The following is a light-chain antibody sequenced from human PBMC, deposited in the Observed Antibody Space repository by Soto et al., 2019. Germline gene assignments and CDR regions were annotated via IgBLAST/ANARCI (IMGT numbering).Light chain of an antibody. Sequence: DIQMTQSPSSLSASVGDRVTITCQASQDISNYLNWYQQKPGKAPKLLIYDASNLETGVPSRFSGSGSGTDFTFPIRSLQPEDIAADFCQQYDRLPSFTFGPGTKVDVK. CDR2: DAS. CDR1: QDISNY. CDR3: QQYDRLPSFT. J-gene: IGKJ3*01. V-gene: IGKV1-33*01.